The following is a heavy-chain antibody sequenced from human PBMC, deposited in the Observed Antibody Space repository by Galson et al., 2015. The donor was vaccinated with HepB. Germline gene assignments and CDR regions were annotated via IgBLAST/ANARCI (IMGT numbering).Heavy chain of an antibody. CDR2: MSGSGTRT. V-gene: IGHV3-23*01. CDR1: GFTFSSYA. J-gene: IGHJ6*02. CDR3: ARVGCVSTTCYSADYSHFYGMDV. Sequence: SLRLSCAASGFTFSSYAMSWVRQAPGKGLEWVSVMSGSGTRTYYADSVKGRFTISRDNSKNTMCLQMNSLRAEDTAIYYCARVGCVSTTCYSADYSHFYGMDVWGQGTTVTVSS. D-gene: IGHD2-2*02.